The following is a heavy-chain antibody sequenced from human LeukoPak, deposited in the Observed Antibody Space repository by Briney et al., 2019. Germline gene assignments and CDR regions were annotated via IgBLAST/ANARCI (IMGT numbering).Heavy chain of an antibody. V-gene: IGHV4-59*08. D-gene: IGHD4-17*01. CDR1: GGPIISHY. CDR2: ISNNGST. Sequence: RPSETLSLTCSVSGGPIISHYWSWIRQPPGKGLEWIGYISNNGSTDYNPSLRSRVTISINTSKSQFSLKLSSVTAADTAVYYCARHIGDYGDSDAFDIWGQGTMVTVSS. CDR3: ARHIGDYGDSDAFDI. J-gene: IGHJ3*02.